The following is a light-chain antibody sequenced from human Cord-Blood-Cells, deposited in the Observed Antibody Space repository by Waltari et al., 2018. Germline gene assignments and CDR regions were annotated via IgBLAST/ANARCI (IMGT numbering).Light chain of an antibody. J-gene: IGKJ4*01. Sequence: DIQMTQSPSTLSASVGDRVTITCRASQSISSWLSWYQQKPGKAPKLLIYDASSLESGVPSRCSGSGSGTVFTLTSSSLQPDDFATYYCQQYNSHSTFGGGTKVEIK. CDR2: DAS. V-gene: IGKV1-5*01. CDR3: QQYNSHST. CDR1: QSISSW.